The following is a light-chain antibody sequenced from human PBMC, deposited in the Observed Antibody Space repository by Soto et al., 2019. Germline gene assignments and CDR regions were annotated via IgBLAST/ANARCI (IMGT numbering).Light chain of an antibody. J-gene: IGKJ1*01. CDR2: AAS. V-gene: IGKV1-39*01. CDR3: QQTYSTPWT. CDR1: QSISSN. Sequence: DIQMTQSPSSLSASVGDRFTITCRASQSISSNLNWYQQKPGKAPKLLIYAASSLQSGVPSRFSGSASGTDFTLTISSLQPEDFATYHCQQTYSTPWTFGQGTKVDI.